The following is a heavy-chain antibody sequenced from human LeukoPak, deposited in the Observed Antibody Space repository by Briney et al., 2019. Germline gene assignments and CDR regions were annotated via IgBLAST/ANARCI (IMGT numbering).Heavy chain of an antibody. CDR3: AHYALTVTTPIGYFDY. V-gene: IGHV1-24*01. J-gene: IGHJ4*02. CDR1: GYTLTELS. CDR2: FYPEDGET. D-gene: IGHD4-17*01. Sequence: GASVKVSCKVSGYTLTELSMHWVRQAPGKGLEWMGCFYPEDGETIYAQKFQGRVTMTEDTSTDTAYMELSSLRSEDTAVYYCAHYALTVTTPIGYFDYWGQGTLVTVSS.